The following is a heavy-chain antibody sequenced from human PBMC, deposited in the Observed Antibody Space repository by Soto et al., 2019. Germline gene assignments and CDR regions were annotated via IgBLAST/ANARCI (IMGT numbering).Heavy chain of an antibody. CDR1: GFTFSNYA. V-gene: IGHV3-30-3*01. J-gene: IGHJ4*02. CDR3: ARDRTLNYGDFAY. Sequence: VGSLRLSCGASGFTFSNYAMHWVRQAPGKGLEWVAVISYDGSNKYYAESVKGRFTISRDNSKNTLYLQMNSLRTDDTAVFYCARDRTLNYGDFAYWGQGTLVTVSS. D-gene: IGHD4-17*01. CDR2: ISYDGSNK.